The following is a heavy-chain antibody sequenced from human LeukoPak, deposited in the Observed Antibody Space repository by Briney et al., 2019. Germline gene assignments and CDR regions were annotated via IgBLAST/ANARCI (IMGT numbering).Heavy chain of an antibody. V-gene: IGHV3-30*18. Sequence: GGSLTLSCAASGFTFNSYGMLWVRQAPGKGREGVAVISYDGSNKDYADSVKGRFTISRDNSKNTLYLQMNSLRAEDTAVYYCAKDLSYANWCDPWGQGTLVTVSS. CDR1: GFTFNSYG. J-gene: IGHJ5*02. D-gene: IGHD1-26*01. CDR2: ISYDGSNK. CDR3: AKDLSYANWCDP.